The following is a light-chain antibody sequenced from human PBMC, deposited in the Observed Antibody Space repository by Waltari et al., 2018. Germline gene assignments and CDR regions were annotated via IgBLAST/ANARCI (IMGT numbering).Light chain of an antibody. V-gene: IGKV1-39*01. CDR2: AAS. CDR3: QQSYSQTRT. Sequence: DIQMTQSPFSLSASVGDRVTITCRASQSISSYLHWYQQKPGKAPQLLIYAASSLQSGIPSRCSGSGSGRDFTLSISSLQPEDFATYCCQQSYSQTRTFGQGTKVEIK. CDR1: QSISSY. J-gene: IGKJ1*01.